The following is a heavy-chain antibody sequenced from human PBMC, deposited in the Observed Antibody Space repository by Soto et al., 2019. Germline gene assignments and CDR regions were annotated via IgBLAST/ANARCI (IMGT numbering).Heavy chain of an antibody. CDR2: IGSSGSTI. V-gene: IGHV3-11*01. J-gene: IGHJ4*02. CDR1: GFTFSVYS. D-gene: IGHD2-2*01. Sequence: QVQLVESGGDLVKPGGSLRLSCAASGFTFSVYSMSWIRQAPGKGLEWLSYIGSSGSTIYYADSVKGRFTIARDNAKNSLSLQMNGLRAEDTAVYYCARRKFCGTSSCYGIGSFDYWGQVTLVTVSS. CDR3: ARRKFCGTSSCYGIGSFDY.